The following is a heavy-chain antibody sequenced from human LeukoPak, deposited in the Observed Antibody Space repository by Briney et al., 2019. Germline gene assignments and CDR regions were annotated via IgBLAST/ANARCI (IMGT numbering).Heavy chain of an antibody. J-gene: IGHJ4*02. Sequence: SVKVSCKASVGTFSSYAISWVRQAPGQGLEWMGGIIPIFGTANYAQKFQGRVTITADESTSTAYMELSSLRAEDTAVYYCAKLGSYGGNSAFGYWGQGTLVTVSS. D-gene: IGHD4-23*01. CDR2: IIPIFGTA. V-gene: IGHV1-69*13. CDR3: AKLGSYGGNSAFGY. CDR1: VGTFSSYA.